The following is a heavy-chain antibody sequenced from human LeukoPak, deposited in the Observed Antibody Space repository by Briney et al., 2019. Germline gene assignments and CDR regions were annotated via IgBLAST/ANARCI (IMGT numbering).Heavy chain of an antibody. V-gene: IGHV1-18*01. Sequence: PRASVKVSCKASGYTFTSYGISWVRQAPGQGLEWMGWISAYNGNTNYAQKLQGRVTMTTDTSTSTAYMELRSLRSDDTAVYYCARVSIGIYQLLYFDYWGQGTLVTVSS. CDR3: ARVSIGIYQLLYFDY. D-gene: IGHD2-2*01. CDR2: ISAYNGNT. J-gene: IGHJ4*02. CDR1: GYTFTSYG.